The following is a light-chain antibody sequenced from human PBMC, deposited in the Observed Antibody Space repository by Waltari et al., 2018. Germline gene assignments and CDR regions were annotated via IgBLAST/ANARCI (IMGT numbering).Light chain of an antibody. CDR2: GAS. Sequence: EIVMTQSPAILSASPGERPTLSCRASQVVKTNLAWYQQKPGQAPRLLIYGASTRATGIPDRFSGSGSGTEFTLTISSLQSEDFVVYSCQQYNDWPRTFGQGTKVEIK. J-gene: IGKJ1*01. CDR3: QQYNDWPRT. CDR1: QVVKTN. V-gene: IGKV3-15*01.